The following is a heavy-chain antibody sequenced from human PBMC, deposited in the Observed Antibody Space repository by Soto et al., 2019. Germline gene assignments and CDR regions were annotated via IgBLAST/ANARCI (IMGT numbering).Heavy chain of an antibody. CDR2: ISYDGSNK. CDR3: AKEGRYSSSRGYFDY. V-gene: IGHV3-30*18. D-gene: IGHD6-13*01. CDR1: GFTFSSYW. J-gene: IGHJ4*02. Sequence: PGGSLRLSCAASGFTFSSYWMHWVRQAPGKGLEWVAVISYDGSNKYYADSVKGRFTISRDNSKNTLYLQMNSLRAEDTAVYYCAKEGRYSSSRGYFDYWGQGTLVTVSS.